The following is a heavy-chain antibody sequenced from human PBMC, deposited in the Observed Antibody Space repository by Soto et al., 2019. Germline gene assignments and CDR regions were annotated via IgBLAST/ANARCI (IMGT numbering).Heavy chain of an antibody. CDR3: ARNYYGSGSYYHYYYGMDV. Sequence: NPSETLSLTCTVSGGSISSYYWSWIRQPPGKGLEWIGYIYYSGSTNYNPSLKSRVTISVDTSKNQFSLKLSSVTAADTAVYYCARNYYGSGSYYHYYYGMDVWGQGNTVTVSS. V-gene: IGHV4-59*01. D-gene: IGHD3-10*01. CDR1: GGSISSYY. CDR2: IYYSGST. J-gene: IGHJ6*02.